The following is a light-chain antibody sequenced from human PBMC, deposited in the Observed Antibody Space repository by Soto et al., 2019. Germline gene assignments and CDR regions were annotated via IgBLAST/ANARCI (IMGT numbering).Light chain of an antibody. CDR1: QSVSSN. CDR2: GAS. J-gene: IGKJ1*01. V-gene: IGKV3-15*01. Sequence: EIVMTQSPATLSVSPGERATLSCRASQSVSSNLAWYQQKPGQAPRLLIYGASTRAAGIPARFSGSGSGTEFTVTISSLQSEEFGVYYCQQYNNWPQTFGQGTKVEIK. CDR3: QQYNNWPQT.